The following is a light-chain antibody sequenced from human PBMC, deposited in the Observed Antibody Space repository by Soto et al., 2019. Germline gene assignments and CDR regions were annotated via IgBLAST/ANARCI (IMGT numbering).Light chain of an antibody. CDR2: AAS. J-gene: IGKJ1*01. CDR3: QQYYSFPRT. V-gene: IGKV1-12*01. Sequence: DIQLTPSPSFVFAYVGGXXXXXXXASQGISSWLAWYQQKLGKAPELLIYAASTLQSGVPSRFSGSGSGTDFTLTISCLQSEDFATYYCQQYYSFPRTFGQGTKV. CDR1: QGISSW.